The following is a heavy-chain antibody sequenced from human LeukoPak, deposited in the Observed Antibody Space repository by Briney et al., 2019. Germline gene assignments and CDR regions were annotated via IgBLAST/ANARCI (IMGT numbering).Heavy chain of an antibody. Sequence: GASVKVSRKASGDTFSNYAISWVRQAPGQGLEWMGAIIPVFGTTNYAQKFQGRVTITADTYTTTSYMELSSLTSEDTAIYYCASQYWVPAAFYYAFDVRGKGTTVTVSS. J-gene: IGHJ6*04. CDR1: GDTFSNYA. D-gene: IGHD2-2*01. CDR2: IIPVFGTT. CDR3: ASQYWVPAAFYYAFDV. V-gene: IGHV1-69*06.